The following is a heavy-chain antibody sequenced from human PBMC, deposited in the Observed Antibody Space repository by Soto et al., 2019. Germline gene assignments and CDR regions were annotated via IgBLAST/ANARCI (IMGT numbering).Heavy chain of an antibody. D-gene: IGHD3-22*01. J-gene: IGHJ4*02. CDR3: ARQSYDSSDYFDY. Sequence: PSETLSRTCTASGGSISSYYWSWVRQPPGKGLEWIGYIYYSGSTYYNPSLKSRVTISVDTSRIHFSLKLISVTAADTAVYYCARQSYDSSDYFDYWGQGTLVTVSS. CDR1: GGSISSYY. CDR2: IYYSGST. V-gene: IGHV4-59*04.